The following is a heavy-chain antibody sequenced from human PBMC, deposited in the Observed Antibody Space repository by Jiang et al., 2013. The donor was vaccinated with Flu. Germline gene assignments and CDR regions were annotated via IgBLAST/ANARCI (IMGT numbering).Heavy chain of an antibody. CDR2: ISGSGDST. CDR1: GFSFSTYA. D-gene: IGHD3-16*02. Sequence: VQLVESGGGLVQPGGSLRLACAASGFSFSTYAMSWVRQAPGKGLEWVSAISGSGDSTYYADSVKGRFIISRDDSNNTLYLQMNSLRAEDTAIYYCARGLSRGDAFDIWGQGTMVTVSS. V-gene: IGHV3-23*04. J-gene: IGHJ3*02. CDR3: ARGLSRGDAFDI.